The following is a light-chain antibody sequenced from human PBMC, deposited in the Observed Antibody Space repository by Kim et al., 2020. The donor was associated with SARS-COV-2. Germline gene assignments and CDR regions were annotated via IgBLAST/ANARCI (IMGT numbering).Light chain of an antibody. V-gene: IGKV1-5*03. CDR1: QSISSW. CDR2: KAS. J-gene: IGKJ4*01. Sequence: DIQMTQSPSTLSASVGDRVTITCRASQSISSWLAWYQQKPGKAPKLLIYKASSLESGVPSRFSGSGSGTEFTLTISSLQPDDFATYYCQQYNSYLLTFGGGTKGGYQT. CDR3: QQYNSYLLT.